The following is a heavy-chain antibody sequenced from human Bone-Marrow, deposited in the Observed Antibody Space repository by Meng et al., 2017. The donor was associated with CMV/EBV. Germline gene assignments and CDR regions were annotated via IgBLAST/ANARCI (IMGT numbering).Heavy chain of an antibody. Sequence: GYISSGGYYWKWIRQLPGKGLEWIGNIYYSGSTYYNPSLKSRVGISADTSKNQFSLNLTSVTAADTAVYYCARGLSPYDGSGYYAYWGQGALVTVSS. V-gene: IGHV4-31*02. CDR2: IYYSGST. D-gene: IGHD3-22*01. J-gene: IGHJ4*02. CDR1: GYISSGGYY. CDR3: ARGLSPYDGSGYYAY.